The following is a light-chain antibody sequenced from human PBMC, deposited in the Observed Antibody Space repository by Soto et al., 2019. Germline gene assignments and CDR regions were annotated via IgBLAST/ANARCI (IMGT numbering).Light chain of an antibody. Sequence: EIVLTQSPATLSLSPGERATLSCRASQSLSTYLAWYQQKPGQAPRLLIYHASNRATGIPARFSGSGSGTDFTLTISSLEPEDFAVYYCQHRSNWPPITFGQGTRLEIK. J-gene: IGKJ5*01. CDR2: HAS. CDR3: QHRSNWPPIT. CDR1: QSLSTY. V-gene: IGKV3-11*01.